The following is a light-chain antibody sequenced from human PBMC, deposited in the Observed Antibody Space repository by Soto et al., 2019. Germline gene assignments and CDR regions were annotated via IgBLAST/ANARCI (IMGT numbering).Light chain of an antibody. CDR2: EVS. V-gene: IGLV2-8*02. J-gene: IGLJ3*02. CDR1: SSDVGGYNY. CDR3: SSYAGINFWV. Sequence: QSALTQPPSASRSPGQSVTISCTGTSSDVGGYNYVSWYQQHPGKAPKLMIYEVSKRPSGVPDRFSGSKSGNTASLTVSGLQAEDEADYYCSSYAGINFWVFGGGTQLTVL.